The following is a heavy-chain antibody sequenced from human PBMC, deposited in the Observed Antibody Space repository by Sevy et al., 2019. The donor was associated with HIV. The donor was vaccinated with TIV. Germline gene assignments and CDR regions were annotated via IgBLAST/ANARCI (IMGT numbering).Heavy chain of an antibody. CDR1: GGTFRNYA. V-gene: IGHV1-69*13. CDR2: IIPIFGTT. CDR3: AKSGGYNWNYFYFDY. D-gene: IGHD1-7*01. J-gene: IGHJ4*02. Sequence: ASVKVSCKASGGTFRNYAINWVRQAPGQGLEWMGAIIPIFGTTNYAQKFQGRLTITADGSTNTDYMELSSLRSEETAIYYCAKSGGYNWNYFYFDYWGQGALVTVSS.